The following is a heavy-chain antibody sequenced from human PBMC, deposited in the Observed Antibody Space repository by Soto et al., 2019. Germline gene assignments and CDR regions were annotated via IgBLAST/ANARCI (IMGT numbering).Heavy chain of an antibody. Sequence: ASVKVSCKASGYTFTSYDINWVRQATGQGLEWMGWMNPNSGNTGYAQKFQGRVTMARNTSISTAYMELSSLRSEDTAVYYCARGPYSGSWFDPWGQGTLVTVSS. D-gene: IGHD3-10*01. V-gene: IGHV1-8*01. CDR3: ARGPYSGSWFDP. CDR2: MNPNSGNT. J-gene: IGHJ5*02. CDR1: GYTFTSYD.